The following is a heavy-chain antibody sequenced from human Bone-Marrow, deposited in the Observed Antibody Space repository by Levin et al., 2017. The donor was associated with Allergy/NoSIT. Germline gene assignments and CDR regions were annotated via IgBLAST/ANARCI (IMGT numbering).Heavy chain of an antibody. CDR2: FDPDDGKT. Sequence: AASVKVSCKVSGFTLTELSVHWVRQAPGKGLEWMGGFDPDDGKTVYAQKFQGRVTMIEDISTDTAYMEVSSLTSEDTAVYYCATNRLQYLRPYYYGMDVWGQGTTVTVSS. V-gene: IGHV1-24*01. CDR3: ATNRLQYLRPYYYGMDV. J-gene: IGHJ6*02. D-gene: IGHD4-11*01. CDR1: GFTLTELS.